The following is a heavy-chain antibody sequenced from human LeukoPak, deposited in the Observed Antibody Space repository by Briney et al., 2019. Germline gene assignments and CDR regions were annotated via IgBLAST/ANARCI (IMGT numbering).Heavy chain of an antibody. CDR2: IYTSGST. V-gene: IGHV4-4*07. D-gene: IGHD3-3*01. CDR3: ARARITIFGVAKKIAQRFDP. Sequence: SETLSLTCTVSGDSISNYYWTWVRQPAAEGLEWIGRIYTSGSTNYSPSLKSRVTMSVDTSKKQFSLKRSSVTAADTGLYYCARARITIFGVAKKIAQRFDPWGQGTLVTVSS. J-gene: IGHJ5*02. CDR1: GDSISNYY.